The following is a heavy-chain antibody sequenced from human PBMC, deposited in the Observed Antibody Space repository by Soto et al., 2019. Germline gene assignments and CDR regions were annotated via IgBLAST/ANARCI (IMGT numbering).Heavy chain of an antibody. Sequence: QVQLQESGPGLVKSSETLSLTCTVSGGSISSYYWSWIRQPPGKGLEWIGYIYYSGTTNYNPSLKSRVTISVDTSKNQFSLKLSSVTAADTAVYYCARYSGSYSNNWFDPWGQGTLVTVSS. J-gene: IGHJ5*02. CDR1: GGSISSYY. D-gene: IGHD1-26*01. CDR2: IYYSGTT. V-gene: IGHV4-59*01. CDR3: ARYSGSYSNNWFDP.